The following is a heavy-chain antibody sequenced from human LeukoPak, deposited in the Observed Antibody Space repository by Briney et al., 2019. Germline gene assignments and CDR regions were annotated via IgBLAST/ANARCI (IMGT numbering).Heavy chain of an antibody. J-gene: IGHJ4*02. D-gene: IGHD3-16*01. CDR1: GFSFPCSDHY. CDR3: ARVRHQGYYFDY. CDR2: IRNKANSYTT. Sequence: PGGSLRLSCAASGFSFPCSDHYMDWVRQAPGKGLEWVGRIRNKANSYTTEYAASVKGRFTISRDDSKTSLYLQMNSLKTEDTAVYYCARVRHQGYYFDYWGQGTLVTVSS. V-gene: IGHV3-72*01.